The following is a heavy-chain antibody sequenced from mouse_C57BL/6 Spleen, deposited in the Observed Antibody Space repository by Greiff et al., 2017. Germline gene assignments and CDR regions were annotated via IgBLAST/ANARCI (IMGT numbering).Heavy chain of an antibody. CDR1: GFTFSSYG. CDR3: ARQDYSNSYYAMDY. D-gene: IGHD2-5*01. V-gene: IGHV5-6*01. CDR2: ISSGGSYT. J-gene: IGHJ4*01. Sequence: EVKVVESGGDLVKPGGSLKLSCAASGFTFSSYGMSWVRQTPDKRLEWVATISSGGSYTYYPDSVKGRFTISRDNAKNTLYLQMSSLKSEDTAMYYCARQDYSNSYYAMDYWGQGTSVTVSS.